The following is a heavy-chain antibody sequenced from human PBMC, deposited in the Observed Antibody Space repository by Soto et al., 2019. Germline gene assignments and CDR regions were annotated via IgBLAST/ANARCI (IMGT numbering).Heavy chain of an antibody. V-gene: IGHV4-4*02. CDR3: ARLGIAAALDYYGMDV. CDR1: GGSISSSNW. D-gene: IGHD6-13*01. CDR2: IYHSGST. Sequence: SETLSLTCAVSGGSISSSNWWSWVRQPPGKGLEWIGEIYHSGSTNYNPSLKSRVTISVDKSKNQFSLKLSSVTAADTAVYYCARLGIAAALDYYGMDVWGQGTTVTVFS. J-gene: IGHJ6*02.